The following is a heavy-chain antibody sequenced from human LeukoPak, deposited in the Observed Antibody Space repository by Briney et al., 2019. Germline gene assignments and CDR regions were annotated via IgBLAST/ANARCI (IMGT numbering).Heavy chain of an antibody. V-gene: IGHV4-34*01. D-gene: IGHD5-12*01. J-gene: IGHJ4*02. CDR2: INHSGST. CDR3: AREKHGYGGYEY. Sequence: SETLSLTCAVYGGSFSGYYWSWIRQPPGKGLEWIGEINHSGSTNYNPSLKSRVTISVDTSKNQFSLKLSSVTAADTAVYYCAREKHGYGGYEYWGQGTLVTVSS. CDR1: GGSFSGYY.